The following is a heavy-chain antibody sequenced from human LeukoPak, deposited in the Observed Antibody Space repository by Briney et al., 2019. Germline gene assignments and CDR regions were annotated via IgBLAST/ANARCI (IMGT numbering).Heavy chain of an antibody. CDR2: IFNGGST. CDR1: GFPVSSNH. J-gene: IGHJ1*01. CDR3: ATSIVGLTYDEHFQH. Sequence: GGSLRLSCAASGFPVSSNHMNWVRQAPGEGLEWVSVIFNGGSTYYADSVKGRFTISRDNSKNTLYLQMNSLRAEDTAVYYCATSIVGLTYDEHFQHWGQGTLVTVSS. V-gene: IGHV3-53*01. D-gene: IGHD1-26*01.